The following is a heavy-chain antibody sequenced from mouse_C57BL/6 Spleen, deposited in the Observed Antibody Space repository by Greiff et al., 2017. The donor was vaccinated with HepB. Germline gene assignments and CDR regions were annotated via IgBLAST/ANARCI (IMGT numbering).Heavy chain of an antibody. Sequence: QVQLQQPGAELVRPGSSVKLSCKASGYTFTSYLMDWVKQRPGQGLEWIGNIYPSDSETHYNQKFKDKATLTVDKSSSTAYMQLSSLTSEDSAVYYCAREGGSSLAWFAYWGQGTLVTVSA. CDR3: AREGGSSLAWFAY. CDR2: IYPSDSET. CDR1: GYTFTSYL. J-gene: IGHJ3*01. V-gene: IGHV1-61*01. D-gene: IGHD1-3*01.